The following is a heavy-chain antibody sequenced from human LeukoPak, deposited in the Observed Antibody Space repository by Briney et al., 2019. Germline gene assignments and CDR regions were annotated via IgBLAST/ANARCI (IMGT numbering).Heavy chain of an antibody. D-gene: IGHD1-14*01. CDR1: GGSISSGSYY. CDR3: ARAAATSREPVPFDY. J-gene: IGHJ4*02. V-gene: IGHV4-61*02. CDR2: IYTSGST. Sequence: SETLSLTCTVSGGSISSGSYYWSWIRQPAGKGLEWIGRIYTSGSTNYNPSLKSRVTISVDTSKNQFSLKLSSVTAADTAVYYCARAAATSREPVPFDYWGQGTLVTVSS.